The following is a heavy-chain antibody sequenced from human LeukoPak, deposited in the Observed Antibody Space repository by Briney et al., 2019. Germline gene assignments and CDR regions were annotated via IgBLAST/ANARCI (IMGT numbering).Heavy chain of an antibody. CDR1: GYTFTSYG. CDR2: ISAYNGNT. CDR3: ARGLYDSSGYYTVPFDY. V-gene: IGHV1-18*01. D-gene: IGHD3-22*01. J-gene: IGHJ4*02. Sequence: ASVNVSCKASGYTFTSYGISWVRQAPGQGLEWMGWISAYNGNTNYAQKLQGRVTMTTDTSTSTAYMELRSLRSDDTAVYYCARGLYDSSGYYTVPFDYWGQGTLVTVSS.